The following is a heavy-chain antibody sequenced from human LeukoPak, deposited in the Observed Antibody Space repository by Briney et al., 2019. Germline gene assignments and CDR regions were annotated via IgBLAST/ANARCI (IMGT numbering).Heavy chain of an antibody. CDR2: IYYSGST. CDR3: ARQSRGSSSSRDYFDY. J-gene: IGHJ4*02. V-gene: IGHV4-39*01. Sequence: SETLSLTCTVSGGSISSSTYYWGWIRQPPGKGLEWIGSIYYSGSTYYNPSLKSRVTISVDTSKNHFSLNLSSGTAADTAVYYCARQSRGSSSSRDYFDYWGQGTLVTVSS. D-gene: IGHD6-6*01. CDR1: GGSISSSTYY.